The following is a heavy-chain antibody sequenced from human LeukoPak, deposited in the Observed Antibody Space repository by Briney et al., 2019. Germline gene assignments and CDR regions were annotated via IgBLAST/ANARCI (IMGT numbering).Heavy chain of an antibody. V-gene: IGHV1-69*06. CDR1: GGTFSSYA. D-gene: IGHD5-18*01. CDR3: AGGERGYSYGQRTYYYYYMDV. Sequence: SVKVSCKASGGTFSSYAISWVRQAPGQGLEWMGGIIPIFGTANYAQKFQGGVTITADKSTSTAYMELSSLRSEDTAVYYCAGGERGYSYGQRTYYYYYMDVWGKGTTVTVSS. CDR2: IIPIFGTA. J-gene: IGHJ6*03.